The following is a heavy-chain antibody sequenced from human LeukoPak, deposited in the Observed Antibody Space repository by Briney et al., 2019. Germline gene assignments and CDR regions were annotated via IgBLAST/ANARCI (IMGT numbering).Heavy chain of an antibody. CDR1: GFTFNKYP. CDR3: AKDFDSGGSYDGDHTHN. D-gene: IGHD3-22*01. V-gene: IGHV3-23*01. Sequence: PGGALRLSCAVSGFTFNKYPMNWVRPPPGRGREGISTLSYSDATHYAHSGNGRFTISRHNAKFTVYVQLNSLRPEATAIYFVAKDFDSGGSYDGDHTHNWGQGTLVTVSS. CDR2: LSYSDAT. J-gene: IGHJ4*02.